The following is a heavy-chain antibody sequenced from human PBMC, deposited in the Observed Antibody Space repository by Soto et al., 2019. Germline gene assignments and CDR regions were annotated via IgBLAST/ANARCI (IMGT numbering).Heavy chain of an antibody. Sequence: PGGSLRLSCAASGFTFDDYAMQCVRQDPGKGLEWVSGISWNSDSIVYADSVKGRFTISRDNAKNSLYLQMSSLRAEDTALYYCAKDMSVTLWFGIDYRGQGTLVTVSS. V-gene: IGHV3-9*01. CDR3: AKDMSVTLWFGIDY. J-gene: IGHJ4*02. D-gene: IGHD3-10*01. CDR1: GFTFDDYA. CDR2: ISWNSDSI.